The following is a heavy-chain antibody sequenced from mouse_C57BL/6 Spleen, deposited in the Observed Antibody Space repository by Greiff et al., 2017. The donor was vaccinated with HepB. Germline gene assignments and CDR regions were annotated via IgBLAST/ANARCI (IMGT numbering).Heavy chain of an antibody. CDR1: GYTFTDYY. D-gene: IGHD1-1*01. V-gene: IGHV1-19*01. CDR2: INPYNGGT. Sequence: VQLQQSGPVLVKPGASVKMSCKASGYTFTDYYMNWVQQRQGKSLEWIGVINPYNGGTSYNQKFKGKATLTVDKSSSTAYMELNSLASEDSAVYCCARRDGLLYFDYWGQGTTLTVSS. CDR3: ARRDGLLYFDY. J-gene: IGHJ2*01.